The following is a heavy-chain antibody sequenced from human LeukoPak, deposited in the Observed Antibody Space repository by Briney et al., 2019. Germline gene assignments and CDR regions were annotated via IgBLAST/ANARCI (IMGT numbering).Heavy chain of an antibody. CDR2: INSDGSEG. V-gene: IGHV3-7*03. D-gene: IGHD6-6*01. CDR3: ARSSYSSSSSV. Sequence: PGGSLRLSCAVSGFTFSGFWMSWSRQAPGKGREWVASINSDGSEGYYADVVKGRFTISRDNAKNSLYLQINSLRAEDTAVYYCARSSYSSSSSVWGQGTMVTVSS. J-gene: IGHJ3*01. CDR1: GFTFSGFW.